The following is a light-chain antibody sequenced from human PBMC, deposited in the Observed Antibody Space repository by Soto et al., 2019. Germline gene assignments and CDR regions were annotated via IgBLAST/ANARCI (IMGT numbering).Light chain of an antibody. CDR2: KAS. J-gene: IGKJ2*01. V-gene: IGKV1-5*03. CDR1: QSISSW. CDR3: HQYHSYPYT. Sequence: DIQMTQSPSTLSASVGDRVTITCRASQSISSWLAWYQQKPGKAPKVLISKASTLQSGVQSRFSGSRSATEFTLTVSSLQPDDFATYYCHQYHSYPYTFGQGTKLEIE.